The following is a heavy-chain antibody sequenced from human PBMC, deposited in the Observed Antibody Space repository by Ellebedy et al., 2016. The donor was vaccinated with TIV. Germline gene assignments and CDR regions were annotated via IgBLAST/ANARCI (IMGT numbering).Heavy chain of an antibody. J-gene: IGHJ4*02. CDR3: ARDLTYDSSGIAGG. D-gene: IGHD3-22*01. CDR1: EFTFSSYW. Sequence: GESLKISXVVSEFTFSSYWMYWVRQAPGKGLVWVSHIKSDGSNTNYADSVRGRFTIARDNAKNTLFLQMNSLRAEDTAVYYCARDLTYDSSGIAGGWGQGTLVTVSS. CDR2: IKSDGSNT. V-gene: IGHV3-74*01.